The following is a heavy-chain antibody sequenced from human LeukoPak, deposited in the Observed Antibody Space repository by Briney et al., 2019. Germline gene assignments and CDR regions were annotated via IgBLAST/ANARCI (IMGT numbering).Heavy chain of an antibody. J-gene: IGHJ4*02. Sequence: GGSLRLSCAASGFTVSSNYMSWVRQAPGKGLEWVSVIYSGGSTYYADSVKGRFTIFRDNSKNTLYLQMNSLRAEDTAVYYCARGVKNYDFWSGYFRFDYWGQGTLVTVSS. D-gene: IGHD3-3*01. CDR3: ARGVKNYDFWSGYFRFDY. CDR2: IYSGGST. CDR1: GFTVSSNY. V-gene: IGHV3-66*02.